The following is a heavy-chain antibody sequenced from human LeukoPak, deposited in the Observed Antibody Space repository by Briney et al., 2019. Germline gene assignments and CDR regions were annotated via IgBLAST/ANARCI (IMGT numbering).Heavy chain of an antibody. CDR3: ARSDYGSGSYFVYFDY. CDR1: GGSISSYY. D-gene: IGHD3-10*01. CDR2: IYYSGST. Sequence: SETLSLTCTVSGGSISSYYWSWIRQPPGKGLEWIGYIYYSGSTNYNLSLKSRVTISVDTSKNQFFLKLSSVTAADTAVYYCARSDYGSGSYFVYFDYWGQGTLVTVSS. J-gene: IGHJ4*02. V-gene: IGHV4-59*08.